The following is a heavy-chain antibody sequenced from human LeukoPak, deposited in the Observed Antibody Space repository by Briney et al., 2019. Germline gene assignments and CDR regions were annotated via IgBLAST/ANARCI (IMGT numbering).Heavy chain of an antibody. Sequence: GGSLRLSCAASGFTFSNYNMNWVRQAPGKGLEWVSYISSRGSYTYYADSVKGRFTISRDNAKNSLYLQMNSLRAEDTAVYYCASPIGSSSWYGYFQHWGQGTLVTVSS. CDR1: GFTFSNYN. CDR2: ISSRGSYT. CDR3: ASPIGSSSWYGYFQH. J-gene: IGHJ1*01. V-gene: IGHV3-21*01. D-gene: IGHD6-13*01.